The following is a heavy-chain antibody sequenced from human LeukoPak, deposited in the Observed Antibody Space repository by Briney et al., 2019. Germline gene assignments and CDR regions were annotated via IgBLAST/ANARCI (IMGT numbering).Heavy chain of an antibody. CDR3: ASGPHDSSGYWVYYFDY. Sequence: GASVKVSCKASGGTFSSYAISWVRQAPGQGLEWMGGIIPIFGTANYAQKFQGRVTITADKSTSTAYMELSSLRSEDTAVYYCASGPHDSSGYWVYYFDYWGQGTLVTVSS. J-gene: IGHJ4*02. V-gene: IGHV1-69*06. CDR2: IIPIFGTA. D-gene: IGHD3-22*01. CDR1: GGTFSSYA.